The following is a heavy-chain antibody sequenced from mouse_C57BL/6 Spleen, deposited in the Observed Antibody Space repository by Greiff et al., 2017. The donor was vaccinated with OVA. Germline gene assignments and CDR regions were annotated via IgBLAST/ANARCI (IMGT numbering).Heavy chain of an antibody. CDR3: SSIYYVKDFAY. CDR1: GFNIKNTY. D-gene: IGHD2-1*01. Sequence: VQLQPSVAELVRPGASVKLSCKASGFNIKNTYMHWVKKRPEQGLEWIGRIDTANGNTKYAPKFQGKATITADTSSNTAYLQLSSLTTEDTSIYYCSSIYYVKDFAYWGQGTTRTVSS. V-gene: IGHV14-3*01. CDR2: IDTANGNT. J-gene: IGHJ2*01.